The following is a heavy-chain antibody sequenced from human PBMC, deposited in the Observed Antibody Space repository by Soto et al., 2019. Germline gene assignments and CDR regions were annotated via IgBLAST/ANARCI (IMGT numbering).Heavy chain of an antibody. J-gene: IGHJ5*02. V-gene: IGHV4-59*01. CDR1: GGSISSYY. CDR3: ARESTYYYGSGSYYNWFDP. Sequence: SETLSLTCTVSGGSISSYYWSWIRQPPGKGLEWIGYIYYSGSTNYNPSLKSRVTISVDTSKNQFSLKLSSVTAADTAVYYCARESTYYYGSGSYYNWFDPWGQGTLVTVSS. D-gene: IGHD3-10*01. CDR2: IYYSGST.